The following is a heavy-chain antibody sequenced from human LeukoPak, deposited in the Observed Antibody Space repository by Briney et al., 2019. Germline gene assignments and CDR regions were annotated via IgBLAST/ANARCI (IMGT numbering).Heavy chain of an antibody. Sequence: SETLSLTCTVSGGSISSGSYYWSWIRQPAGKGLEWIGRIYTSGSTNYNPSLKSRVTISVDTSKNQFSLKLSSVTAADTAVYYCARGERTKKRPNDYGDHVHVLVDYWGQGTLVTVSS. CDR2: IYTSGST. CDR3: ARGERTKKRPNDYGDHVHVLVDY. D-gene: IGHD4-17*01. V-gene: IGHV4-61*02. CDR1: GGSISSGSYY. J-gene: IGHJ4*02.